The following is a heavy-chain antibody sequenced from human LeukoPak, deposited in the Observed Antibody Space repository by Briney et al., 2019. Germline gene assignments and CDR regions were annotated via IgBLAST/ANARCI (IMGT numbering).Heavy chain of an antibody. CDR2: IYSGGST. V-gene: IGHV3-53*05. Sequence: PGGSLRLSCAASGFTVSSNYMSWVRQATGKGLEWVSVIYSGGSTYYADSVKGRFTISGDNAKDSLYLQMNSLRAEDTALYYCAKAHMVRGVFYPFDYWGQGTLVTVSS. CDR3: AKAHMVRGVFYPFDY. CDR1: GFTVSSNY. D-gene: IGHD3-10*01. J-gene: IGHJ4*02.